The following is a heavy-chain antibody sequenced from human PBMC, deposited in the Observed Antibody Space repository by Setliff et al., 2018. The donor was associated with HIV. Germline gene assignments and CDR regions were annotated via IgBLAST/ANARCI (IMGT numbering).Heavy chain of an antibody. CDR3: ARGQGPVDY. CDR2: ISPNSGGT. V-gene: IGHV1-2*06. Sequence: ASVKVSCKASGYIFSHYYTHWVRQAPGQGLEWMGRISPNSGGTHYPQKFQGRVTLTSDTSISTAYIELSGLSSDDTAVYYCARGQGPVDYWGQGTLVTVSS. CDR1: GYIFSHYY. J-gene: IGHJ4*02.